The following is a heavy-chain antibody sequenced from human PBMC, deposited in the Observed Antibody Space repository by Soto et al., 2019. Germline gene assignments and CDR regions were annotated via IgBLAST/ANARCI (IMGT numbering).Heavy chain of an antibody. Sequence: GGSLRLSCAASGFTFSSYGMHWVRQAPGKGLEWVAVISYDGSNKYYADSVKGRFTISRDNSKNTLYLQMNSLRAEDTAVYYCAKDRVGYYDSIGYYPSGWFAFDYWGQGTLVPVSS. CDR2: ISYDGSNK. CDR3: AKDRVGYYDSIGYYPSGWFAFDY. V-gene: IGHV3-30*18. J-gene: IGHJ4*02. D-gene: IGHD3-22*01. CDR1: GFTFSSYG.